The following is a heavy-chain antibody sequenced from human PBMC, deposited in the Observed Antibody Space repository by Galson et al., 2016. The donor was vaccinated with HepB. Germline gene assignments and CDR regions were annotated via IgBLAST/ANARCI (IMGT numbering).Heavy chain of an antibody. J-gene: IGHJ1*01. D-gene: IGHD3-10*01. CDR2: IDPSDSYT. CDR1: GYSFTSYW. Sequence: QSGAEVKKPGESLRISCKGPGYSFTSYWISWVRQMPGKGLEWMGRIDPSDSYTNYSPSFQGHVTISVDNSIRTAYLQWSSLKTSDTAMYYCARHWGLPRGEYFQHWGQGTLVTVSS. CDR3: ARHWGLPRGEYFQH. V-gene: IGHV5-10-1*01.